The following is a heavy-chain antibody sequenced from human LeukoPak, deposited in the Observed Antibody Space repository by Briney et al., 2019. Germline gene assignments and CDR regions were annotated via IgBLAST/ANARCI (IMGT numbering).Heavy chain of an antibody. CDR2: IYYSGGT. CDR1: GASISSYY. D-gene: IGHD3-9*01. CDR3: ARLSRHYDVLTGYGYYYYMDV. Sequence: PSETLSLTCTVSGASISSYYWSWIRQPPGKGLEWIGFIYYSGGTIYNPSLKSRVTISGDTSKNQFSLKLSSVTAADTAMYYCARLSRHYDVLTGYGYYYYMDVWGKGTTVTVSS. V-gene: IGHV4-59*01. J-gene: IGHJ6*03.